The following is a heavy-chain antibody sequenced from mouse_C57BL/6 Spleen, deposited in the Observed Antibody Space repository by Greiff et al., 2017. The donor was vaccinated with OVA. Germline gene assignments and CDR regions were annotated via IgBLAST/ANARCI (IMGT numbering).Heavy chain of an antibody. CDR1: GYTFTSYW. CDR3: ARVGGYDNFDY. V-gene: IGHV1-64*01. J-gene: IGHJ2*01. D-gene: IGHD2-2*01. Sequence: VQLQQPGAELVKPGASVKLSCKASGYTFTSYWMHWVKQRPGQGLEWIGMIHPNSGSTNYNEKLKSKATLTVDKSSSTAYMQLISLTSEDSAVYYCARVGGYDNFDYWGQGTTLTVSS. CDR2: IHPNSGST.